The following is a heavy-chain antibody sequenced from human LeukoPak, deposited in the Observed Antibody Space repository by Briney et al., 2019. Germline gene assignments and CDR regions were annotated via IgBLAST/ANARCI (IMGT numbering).Heavy chain of an antibody. J-gene: IGHJ4*02. CDR2: IIPIFGTA. V-gene: IGHV1-46*01. CDR3: AILTTVVTSGFDY. Sequence: GASVKVSCKTSGYTFTQYYLHCVRQAPGQGLEWMGWIIPIFGTANYAQKFQGRVTMTRDMSTSTVYMELSSLRSEDTAVYYCAILTTVVTSGFDYWGQGTLVTVSS. CDR1: GYTFTQYY. D-gene: IGHD4-23*01.